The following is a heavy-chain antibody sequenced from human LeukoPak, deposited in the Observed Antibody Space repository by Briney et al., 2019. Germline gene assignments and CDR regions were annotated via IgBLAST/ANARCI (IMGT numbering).Heavy chain of an antibody. CDR3: ARVRSSSWYNY. V-gene: IGHV3-11*01. CDR2: ISSSGSTI. J-gene: IGHJ4*02. Sequence: GGSLRLSCAASGFNLTDYWMSWVRQAPGKGLEWVSYISSSGSTIYYADSVKGRFTISRGNAKNSLYLQMNSLRAEDTAVYYCARVRSSSWYNYWGQGTLVTVSS. D-gene: IGHD6-13*01. CDR1: GFNLTDYW.